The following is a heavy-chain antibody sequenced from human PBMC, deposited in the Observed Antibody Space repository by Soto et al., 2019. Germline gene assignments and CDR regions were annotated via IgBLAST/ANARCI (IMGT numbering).Heavy chain of an antibody. D-gene: IGHD2-15*01. CDR3: ARPQVVVAATVPVQFDP. CDR2: IIPIFGTA. V-gene: IGHV1-69*13. Sequence: SVKVSCKASGGTFSSYAISWVRQAPGQGLEWMGGIIPIFGTANYAQKFQGRVTITADESTSTAYMELSSLRAEDTAVYYCARPQVVVAATVPVQFDPWGQGTLVTVSS. J-gene: IGHJ5*02. CDR1: GGTFSSYA.